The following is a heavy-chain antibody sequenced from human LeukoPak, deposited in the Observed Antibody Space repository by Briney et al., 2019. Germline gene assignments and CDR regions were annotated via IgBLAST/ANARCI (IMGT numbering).Heavy chain of an antibody. CDR1: GDTFTTYA. J-gene: IGHJ5*02. CDR3: ARAGIPGYCTNVTCSNWLDP. Sequence: SVKVSCKASGDTFTTYAIIWVRQAPGQGLEWMGGIIPMFGTPNYAQRLQGRVTITADKSTKTAYMELSSLRSEDTAVYYCARAGIPGYCTNVTCSNWLDPWGQGTLFTVSS. V-gene: IGHV1-69*06. D-gene: IGHD2-8*01. CDR2: IIPMFGTP.